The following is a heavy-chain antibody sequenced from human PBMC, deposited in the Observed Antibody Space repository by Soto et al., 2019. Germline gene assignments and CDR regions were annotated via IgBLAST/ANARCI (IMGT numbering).Heavy chain of an antibody. CDR1: GFTFSSYS. V-gene: IGHV3-48*01. Sequence: GGSLRLSCAASGFTFSSYSMNWVRQAPGKGLEWVSYISSSSSTIYYADSVKGRFTISRDNAKNSLYLQMNSLRAEDTAVYYCARGPKVDIVVVPAARHRYYYMDVWGKGTTVTVSS. D-gene: IGHD2-2*01. CDR3: ARGPKVDIVVVPAARHRYYYMDV. J-gene: IGHJ6*03. CDR2: ISSSSSTI.